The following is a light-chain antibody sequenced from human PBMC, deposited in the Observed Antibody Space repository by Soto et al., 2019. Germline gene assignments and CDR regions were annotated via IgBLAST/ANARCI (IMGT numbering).Light chain of an antibody. CDR1: SSDVGGYTY. V-gene: IGLV2-14*01. CDR2: EVS. J-gene: IGLJ3*02. CDR3: TSYTSSSTWV. Sequence: QSVLTQPASVSGSPGQSITISCTGTSSDVGGYTYVSWYQHHPGTAPKLIIYEVSNRPSGVSNRFSGSKSDNTASLTISGLQAEDEADYYCTSYTSSSTWVFGGGTKLTVL.